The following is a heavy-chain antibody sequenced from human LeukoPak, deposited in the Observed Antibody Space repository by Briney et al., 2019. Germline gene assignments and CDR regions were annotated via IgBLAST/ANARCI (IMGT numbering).Heavy chain of an antibody. Sequence: PSETLSLTCTVSGGSISSSSYYWGWIRQPPGKGLEWIRSIYYSGSTYYNPSLKSRVTISVDTSKNQFSLKLSSVTAADTAVYYCARYRVRINGMDAWGQGTTVTVSS. CDR2: IYYSGST. CDR1: GGSISSSSYY. D-gene: IGHD3-16*02. J-gene: IGHJ6*02. V-gene: IGHV4-39*01. CDR3: ARYRVRINGMDA.